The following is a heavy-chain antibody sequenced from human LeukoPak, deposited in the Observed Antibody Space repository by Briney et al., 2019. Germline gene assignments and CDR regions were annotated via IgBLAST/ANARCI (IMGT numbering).Heavy chain of an antibody. J-gene: IGHJ4*02. CDR1: GLSLKISGVG. D-gene: IGHD3-16*01. V-gene: IGHV2-5*02. CDR3: AQQEGSSFGRLGVSFDY. Sequence: SGPTLVKPTQTLTLTCTFSGLSLKISGVGVGWIRQPPVKALEWLALIYWDDDKYYSPSLKSRLTITKDTSKNQVVLVMTDMDPLDTATYYCAQQEGSSFGRLGVSFDYWGQGTLVTVSS. CDR2: IYWDDDK.